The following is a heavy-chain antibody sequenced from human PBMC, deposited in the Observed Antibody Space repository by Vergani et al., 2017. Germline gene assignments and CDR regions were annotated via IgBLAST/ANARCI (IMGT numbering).Heavy chain of an antibody. Sequence: EVQLVESGGGLVKPGGSLRLSCAASGFTFSSYWMSWVRQAPGKGLEWVANIKQVGSEKYYVDSVKGQFTISRDNAKNSLYLQMNSLRAEDTAVYYCAGDKSRAVAGKGRNCDDCGGEGPLVAVSS. D-gene: IGHD6-19*01. J-gene: IGHJ4*02. CDR2: IKQVGSEK. CDR3: AGDKSRAVAGKGRNCDDC. V-gene: IGHV3-7*01. CDR1: GFTFSSYW.